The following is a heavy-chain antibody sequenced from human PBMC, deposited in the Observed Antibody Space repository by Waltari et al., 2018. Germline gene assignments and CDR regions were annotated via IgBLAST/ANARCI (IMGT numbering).Heavy chain of an antibody. J-gene: IGHJ3*02. V-gene: IGHV1-69*05. D-gene: IGHD1-26*01. Sequence: QVQLVQSGAEVKQPGASVKVSCKASGGTFGTSAITWVRQAPGQGLEWMGGVIPIFGTPNYAPKCQGRVTVSSDPSTSTAYLEVRRLISEDTAVYYCAKREIGYAFDIWGHGTMVTVSS. CDR1: GGTFGTSA. CDR2: VIPIFGTP. CDR3: AKREIGYAFDI.